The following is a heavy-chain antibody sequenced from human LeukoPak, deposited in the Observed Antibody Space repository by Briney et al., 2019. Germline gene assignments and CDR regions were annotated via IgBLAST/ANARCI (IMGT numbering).Heavy chain of an antibody. CDR1: GFTFSSYA. D-gene: IGHD3-10*02. Sequence: PGWSLRLSCAASGFTFSSYAMHWVRQAPGKGLEWVAVISYDGSNKYYADSVKGRFTISRDNSKNTLYLQMNSLRAEDTAVYYCAELGITMIGGVWGKGTTVTISS. V-gene: IGHV3-30*04. CDR2: ISYDGSNK. J-gene: IGHJ6*04. CDR3: AELGITMIGGV.